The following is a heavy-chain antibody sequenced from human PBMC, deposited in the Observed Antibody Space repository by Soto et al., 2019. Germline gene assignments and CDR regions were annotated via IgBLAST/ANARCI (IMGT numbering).Heavy chain of an antibody. CDR1: GFTFSNAW. Sequence: EVQLVESGGGLVKPGGSLRLSCAASGFTFSNAWMNWVRQAPGKGLEWVGRIKSKTDGGTTDYAAPVKGIFTISRDDTKNTLYLQMNSLKTEDTAVYYCTTVVGSWELLVGDYWGQGTLVTVSS. D-gene: IGHD1-26*01. V-gene: IGHV3-15*07. J-gene: IGHJ4*02. CDR3: TTVVGSWELLVGDY. CDR2: IKSKTDGGTT.